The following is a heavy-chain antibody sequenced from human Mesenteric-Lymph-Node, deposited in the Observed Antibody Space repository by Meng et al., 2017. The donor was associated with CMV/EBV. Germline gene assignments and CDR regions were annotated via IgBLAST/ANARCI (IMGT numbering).Heavy chain of an antibody. Sequence: GESLKISCAVSGFTVSTNYWSWVRQAPGKGLEWVSLIYSGGDTFYLDSVKGRFTISRDNSKNTLYLQMNGLRAEDTALYYCARVVNLSPDDNSAYRAFDIWGQGAMVTVSS. V-gene: IGHV3-53*01. CDR1: GFTVSTNY. CDR3: ARVVNLSPDDNSAYRAFDI. D-gene: IGHD3-22*01. CDR2: IYSGGDT. J-gene: IGHJ3*02.